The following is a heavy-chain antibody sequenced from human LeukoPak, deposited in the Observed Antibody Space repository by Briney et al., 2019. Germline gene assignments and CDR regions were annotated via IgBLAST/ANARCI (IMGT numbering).Heavy chain of an antibody. V-gene: IGHV3-9*01. CDR3: AKDIAYSSLNLFDY. CDR2: ISWNSGSI. J-gene: IGHJ4*02. Sequence: GGSLRLSCAASGFTFSSYSMDWVRQAPGKGLEWVSGISWNSGSIGYADSVKGRFTISRDNAKNSLYLQMNSLRAEDTALYYCAKDIAYSSLNLFDYWGQGTLVTVSS. D-gene: IGHD6-13*01. CDR1: GFTFSSYS.